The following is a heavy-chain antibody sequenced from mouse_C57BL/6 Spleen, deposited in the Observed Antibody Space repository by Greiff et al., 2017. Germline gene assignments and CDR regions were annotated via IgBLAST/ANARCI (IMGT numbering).Heavy chain of an antibody. D-gene: IGHD2-3*01. V-gene: IGHV1-55*01. J-gene: IGHJ2*01. CDR1: GYTFTRYW. CDR2: IYPGSGST. CDR3: ASKGEYDDYYVLFDY. Sequence: QVQLQQPGAELVKPGASVKMSCKASGYTFTRYWITWVKQRPGQGLEWIGDIYPGSGSTNYNEKFKSKATLTVYTSSSTAYMQLSSLTSEDAAVYYCASKGEYDDYYVLFDYWGQGTALTVSS.